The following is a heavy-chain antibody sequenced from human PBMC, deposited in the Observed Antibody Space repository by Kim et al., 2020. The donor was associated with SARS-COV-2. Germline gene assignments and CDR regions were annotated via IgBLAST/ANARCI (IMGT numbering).Heavy chain of an antibody. Sequence: VTGRFTTYRDNSKNTLYLKMNSLRAEDTAVYYCAKSMGYSSSWYVGGFDYWGQGTLVTVSS. V-gene: IGHV3-23*03. CDR3: AKSMGYSSSWYVGGFDY. J-gene: IGHJ4*02. D-gene: IGHD6-13*01.